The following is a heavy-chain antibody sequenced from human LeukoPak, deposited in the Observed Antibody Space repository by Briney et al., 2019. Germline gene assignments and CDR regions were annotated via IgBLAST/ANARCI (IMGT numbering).Heavy chain of an antibody. Sequence: SETLSLTCAVSGSSISSGGYSWSWIRQPPGKGLEWIGYIYHSGSTYYNPSLKSRVTISVDRSKNQFSLKLSSVTAADTAVYYCARVKYYYDSSGYSAGVYLWYYGMDVWGQGTTVTVSS. CDR1: GSSISSGGYS. V-gene: IGHV4-30-2*01. CDR2: IYHSGST. D-gene: IGHD3-22*01. CDR3: ARVKYYYDSSGYSAGVYLWYYGMDV. J-gene: IGHJ6*02.